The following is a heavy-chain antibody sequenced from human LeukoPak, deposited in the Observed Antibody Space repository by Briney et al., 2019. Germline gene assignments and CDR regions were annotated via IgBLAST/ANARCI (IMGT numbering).Heavy chain of an antibody. J-gene: IGHJ6*02. D-gene: IGHD6-13*01. Sequence: ASVKVSCKASGGTFSSYAISWVRQAPGQGLEWMGWISAYNGNTNYAQKLQGRVTMTTDTSTSTAYMELRSLRSDDTAVYYCAMGYSSSWYGRDSYGMDVWGQGTTVTVSS. CDR2: ISAYNGNT. CDR1: GGTFSSYA. CDR3: AMGYSSSWYGRDSYGMDV. V-gene: IGHV1-18*01.